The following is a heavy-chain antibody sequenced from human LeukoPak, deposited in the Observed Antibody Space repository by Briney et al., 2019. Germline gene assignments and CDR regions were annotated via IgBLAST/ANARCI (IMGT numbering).Heavy chain of an antibody. D-gene: IGHD3-10*01. CDR2: ISGSGGST. CDR3: ARGILWFGELYYYYGMDV. Sequence: GGSLRLSCAASGFTFSSYAMSWVRQAPGKGLEWVSAISGSGGSTYYADSVKGRFTISRDNSKNTLYLQMNSLRAEDTAVYYCARGILWFGELYYYYGMDVWGQGTTVTVSS. V-gene: IGHV3-23*01. J-gene: IGHJ6*02. CDR1: GFTFSSYA.